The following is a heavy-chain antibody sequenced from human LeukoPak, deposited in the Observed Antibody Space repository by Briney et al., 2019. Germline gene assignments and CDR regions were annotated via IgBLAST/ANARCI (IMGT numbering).Heavy chain of an antibody. J-gene: IGHJ5*02. CDR2: INHSGST. V-gene: IGHV4-34*01. D-gene: IGHD3-3*01. CDR3: ARLGNFWSALKGFDP. Sequence: PSETLSLTCAVYGGSFSGYYWSWIRQPPGKGLEWIGEINHSGSTNYNPSLKSRVTISVDTSKNQFPLKLSSVTAADTAVYYCARLGNFWSALKGFDPWGQGTLVTVSS. CDR1: GGSFSGYY.